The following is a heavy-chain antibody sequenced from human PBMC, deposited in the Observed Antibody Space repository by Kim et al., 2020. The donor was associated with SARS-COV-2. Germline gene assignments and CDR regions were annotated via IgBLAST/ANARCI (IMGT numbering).Heavy chain of an antibody. CDR3: ARRRYYGSGSYSYYGMDV. V-gene: IGHV3-48*03. J-gene: IGHJ6*02. CDR2: ISSSGSTI. D-gene: IGHD3-10*01. Sequence: GGSLRLSCAASGFTFSSYEMNWVRQAPGKGLEWVSYISSSGSTIYYADSVKGRFTISRDNAKNSLYLQMNSLRAEDTAVYYCARRRYYGSGSYSYYGMDVSGQGTTVTVSS. CDR1: GFTFSSYE.